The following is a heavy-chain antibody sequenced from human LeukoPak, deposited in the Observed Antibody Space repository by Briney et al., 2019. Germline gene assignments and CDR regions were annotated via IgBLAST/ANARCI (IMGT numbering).Heavy chain of an antibody. CDR3: AKDIRGYSYGSWFDP. CDR2: ISWNSGSI. Sequence: GRSLRLSCAASGFTFDDYAMHWVRQAPGKGLEWVSGISWNSGSIGYADSVKGRFTISRGNAKNSLYLQMNSLRAEDTALYYCAKDIRGYSYGSWFDPWGQGTLVTVSS. D-gene: IGHD5-18*01. J-gene: IGHJ5*02. V-gene: IGHV3-9*01. CDR1: GFTFDDYA.